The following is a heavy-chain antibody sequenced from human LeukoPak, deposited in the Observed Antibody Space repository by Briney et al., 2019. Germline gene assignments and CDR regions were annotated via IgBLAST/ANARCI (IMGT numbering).Heavy chain of an antibody. D-gene: IGHD6-19*01. CDR3: ARRRNSSGRLYFDY. J-gene: IGHJ4*02. V-gene: IGHV4-59*08. CDR1: GGSISSYY. CDR2: IYYSGST. Sequence: TSETLSLTCTVSGGSISSYYWSWIRQPPGKGLEWIGYIYYSGSTNYNPSLKSRVTISVDTSKNQFSLKLSSVTAADTAVYYCARRRNSSGRLYFDYWGQGTLVTVSS.